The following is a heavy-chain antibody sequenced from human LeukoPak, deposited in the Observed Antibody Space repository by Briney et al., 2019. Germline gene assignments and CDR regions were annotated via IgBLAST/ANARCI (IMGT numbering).Heavy chain of an antibody. CDR1: GASVSSGSYY. J-gene: IGHJ4*02. V-gene: IGHV4-61*03. D-gene: IGHD4-17*01. CDR2: ISYRGIT. CDR3: ARGIFDGDAFDY. Sequence: PSETLSLTCTVSGASVSSGSYYWSWIRQPPGKGLEWIGYISYRGITNYNPSLKSRLTISVDTSKNHFSLRLGSVTAADTAVYYCARGIFDGDAFDYWGQGTLVTVSS.